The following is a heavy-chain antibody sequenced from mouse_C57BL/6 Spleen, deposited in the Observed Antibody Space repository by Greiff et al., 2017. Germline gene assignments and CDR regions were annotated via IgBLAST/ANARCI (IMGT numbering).Heavy chain of an antibody. CDR1: GYTFTSYW. D-gene: IGHD1-1*01. Sequence: QVQLQQPGAELVRPGTSVKLSCKASGYTFTSYWMHWVKQRPGQGLEWIGVIDPSDSYTNYNQKFKGKATLTVDTSSSTAYMQLSSLTSEDSAVYYCARRYGSSSYAMDYWGQGTSVTVSS. V-gene: IGHV1-59*01. J-gene: IGHJ4*01. CDR3: ARRYGSSSYAMDY. CDR2: IDPSDSYT.